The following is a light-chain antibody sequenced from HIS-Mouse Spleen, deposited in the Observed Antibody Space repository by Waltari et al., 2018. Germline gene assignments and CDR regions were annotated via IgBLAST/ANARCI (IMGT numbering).Light chain of an antibody. CDR2: QDS. Sequence: YELTQSHYVCVSRRQTASIIVSGDKLGDKYACWYQQKPGQSPVLVIYQDSKRPSGIPERFSGSTSWNTATLTISGTQAMDEADYYCQAWDSSTVVFGGGTKLTVL. V-gene: IGLV3-1*01. CDR1: KLGDKY. CDR3: QAWDSSTVV. J-gene: IGLJ2*01.